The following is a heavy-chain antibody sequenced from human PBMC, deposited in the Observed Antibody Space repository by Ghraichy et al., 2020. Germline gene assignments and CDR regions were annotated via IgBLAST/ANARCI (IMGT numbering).Heavy chain of an antibody. CDR3: AKPLGPHSRSSAWAYMDY. Sequence: GGSLRLSCAASGFTFSSYAMHWVRQTPGKGLEWVALITYDRSREYYADSVKGRFSISRDNSKNTLYLQMTSLRPEDTAVYNCAKPLGPHSRSSAWAYMDYGNQGPPVTV. CDR2: ITYDRSRE. J-gene: IGHJ4*02. V-gene: IGHV3-30*18. D-gene: IGHD6-6*01. CDR1: GFTFSSYA.